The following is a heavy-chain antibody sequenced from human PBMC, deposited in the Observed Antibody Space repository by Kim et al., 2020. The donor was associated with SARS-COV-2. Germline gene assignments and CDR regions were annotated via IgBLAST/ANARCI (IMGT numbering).Heavy chain of an antibody. CDR1: GFLASGNF. CDR3: ARHSFADFGWFES. CDR2: ISPGGTP. J-gene: IGHJ5*01. D-gene: IGHD3-10*01. V-gene: IGHV3-66*04. Sequence: GGSLRLSCAVSGFLASGNFMAWLRQAPGKGLEWVSLISPGGTPSYAASVKGRFIISRAKSGNTIHLHLNGLRADDAALYFCARHSFADFGWFESWGQGTRVTVSS.